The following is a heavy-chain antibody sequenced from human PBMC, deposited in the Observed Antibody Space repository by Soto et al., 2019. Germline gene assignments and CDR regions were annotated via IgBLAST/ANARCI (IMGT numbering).Heavy chain of an antibody. Sequence: PGESLKISCKGSGYSFTSYWISWVRQMPGKGLEWMGRIDPSDSYTNYSPSFQGHVTISADKSTSTAYLQWSSLKASDTAMYYCARNSSDSYYYYYGMDVWGQGTKVTFSS. CDR1: GYSFTSYW. D-gene: IGHD6-19*01. J-gene: IGHJ6*02. V-gene: IGHV5-10-1*01. CDR2: IDPSDSYT. CDR3: ARNSSDSYYYYYGMDV.